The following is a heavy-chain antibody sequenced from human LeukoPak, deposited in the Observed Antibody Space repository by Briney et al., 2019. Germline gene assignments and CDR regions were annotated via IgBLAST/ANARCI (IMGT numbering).Heavy chain of an antibody. CDR2: ISYDVGNK. V-gene: IGHV3-30*03. D-gene: IGHD5-12*01. CDR1: GFTFSSYG. Sequence: GGSLRLSCAPSGFTFSSYGMHWVRQAPGKGLEWVTVISYDVGNKYYADSVKGRFTISRDNSKNTLYLQMNSLRAEDTAVYYCARGLYLRGYSGYDPFDYWGQGTLVTVSS. J-gene: IGHJ4*02. CDR3: ARGLYLRGYSGYDPFDY.